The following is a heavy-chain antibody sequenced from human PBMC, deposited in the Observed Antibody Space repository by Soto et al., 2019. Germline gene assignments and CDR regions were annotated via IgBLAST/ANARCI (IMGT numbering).Heavy chain of an antibody. V-gene: IGHV3-7*05. CDR2: ISHXGGET. D-gene: IGHD3-16*02. Sequence: PGXSPRLSCAASGFTFSSYAMSWVRQAPERGLEWVXSISHXGGETYYVDSXXGRFTISXXNAKNSLYMQMNSMGAEDTALYYCARSYRNSDCWGQGTLVTVSS. J-gene: IGHJ4*02. CDR1: GFTFSSYA. CDR3: ARSYRNSDC.